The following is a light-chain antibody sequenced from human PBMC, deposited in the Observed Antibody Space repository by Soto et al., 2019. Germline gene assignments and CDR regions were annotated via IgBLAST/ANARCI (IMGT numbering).Light chain of an antibody. V-gene: IGKV3-20*01. Sequence: IVLPQSPGTLSLSPGERATLSCRASQSVSSIYLGWYQQKPGQAPRLLIYGASSRATGIPDRFSGSGSGTDFTLTISRLEPEDFAVYYCQQYGDSTGWTFGQGTKVDVK. CDR3: QQYGDSTGWT. J-gene: IGKJ1*01. CDR1: QSVSSIY. CDR2: GAS.